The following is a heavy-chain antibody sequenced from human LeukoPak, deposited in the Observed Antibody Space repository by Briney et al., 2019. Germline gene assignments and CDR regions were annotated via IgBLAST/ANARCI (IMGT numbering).Heavy chain of an antibody. J-gene: IGHJ5*02. V-gene: IGHV3-48*03. CDR3: VKDIGYCDSDTGPSWFDP. Sequence: PGRSLRLSCAASGFNFNDYDIEGVRQPPGKGLEWLSSIGSSGDSSTYYADSVKGRFTISRDNAKNTVYLHLNSLRAEDTAVYYCVKDIGYCDSDTGPSWFDPWGQGTLVTVSS. D-gene: IGHD2-21*02. CDR1: GFNFNDYD. CDR2: IGSSGDSST.